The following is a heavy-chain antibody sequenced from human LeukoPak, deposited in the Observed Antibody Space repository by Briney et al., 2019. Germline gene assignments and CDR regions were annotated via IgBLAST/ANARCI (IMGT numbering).Heavy chain of an antibody. J-gene: IGHJ4*02. V-gene: IGHV3-23*01. CDR1: GFSFSSYT. Sequence: GGSLRLSCAVSGFSFSSYTMSWVRQTPGKELEWVSAISGSGGSTYYADCVKGRFTISRDNSKNTLFLQMNSLRAEDTAVYYCAKDLGYCSSFSCPFDYWGQGTLVTVSS. CDR3: AKDLGYCSSFSCPFDY. CDR2: ISGSGGST. D-gene: IGHD2-2*01.